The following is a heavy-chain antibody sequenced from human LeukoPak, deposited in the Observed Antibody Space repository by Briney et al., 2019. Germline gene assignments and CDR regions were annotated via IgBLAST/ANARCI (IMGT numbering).Heavy chain of an antibody. D-gene: IGHD5-18*01. CDR1: GYTFTDYY. CDR2: VNPNSGGT. Sequence: ASVKVSSKASGYTFTDYYMHWVRQAPGQGLEWMGWVNPNSGGTNYAQKFQDRVTMTRDTSISTAYMDLSRLRSDDTAVYYCAKYSSRTSGDAFDVWGQGTMVTVSS. CDR3: AKYSSRTSGDAFDV. V-gene: IGHV1-2*02. J-gene: IGHJ3*01.